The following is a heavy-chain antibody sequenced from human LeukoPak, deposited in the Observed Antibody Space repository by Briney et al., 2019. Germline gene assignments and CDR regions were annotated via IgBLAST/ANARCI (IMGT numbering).Heavy chain of an antibody. CDR2: IYYSGST. D-gene: IGHD2-2*01. J-gene: IGHJ4*02. Sequence: SETLSLTCTVSGGSISSTGYFWGWIRQPPGKGLEWIGTIYYSGSTYYNPSLKSRVTISVDTSKSQFSLKLSSVTAADTAVYYCARVSRSTSCYVDYWGQGTLVTVSS. V-gene: IGHV4-39*01. CDR1: GGSISSTGYF. CDR3: ARVSRSTSCYVDY.